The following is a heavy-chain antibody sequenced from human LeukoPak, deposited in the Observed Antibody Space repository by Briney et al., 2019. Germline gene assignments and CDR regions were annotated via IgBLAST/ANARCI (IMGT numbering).Heavy chain of an antibody. CDR3: ARDHRDYDILTGYYQDYYGMDV. CDR2: IIPIFGTA. D-gene: IGHD3-9*01. CDR1: GGTFSSYA. V-gene: IGHV1-69*13. J-gene: IGHJ6*02. Sequence: ASVKVSCKASGGTFSSYAISWVQQAPGQGLEWMGGIIPIFGTANYAQKFQGRVTITADESTSTAYMELSSLRSEDTAMYYCARDHRDYDILTGYYQDYYGMDVWGQGTTVTVSS.